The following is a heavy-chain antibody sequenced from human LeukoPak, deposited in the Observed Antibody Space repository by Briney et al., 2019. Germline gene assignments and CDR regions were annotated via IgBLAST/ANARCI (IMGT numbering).Heavy chain of an antibody. V-gene: IGHV3-21*01. CDR2: ISSSSSYI. CDR3: ARDDCSITTCYGY. J-gene: IGHJ4*02. CDR1: GFTFSSYS. D-gene: IGHD2-2*01. Sequence: PGGSLRLSCAASGFTFSSYSMNWVRQAPGKGLEWVSSISSSSSYIYYADSVKGRFTISRDTSKNTLYLQMNSLRAEDTAVYYCARDDCSITTCYGYWGQGTLVTVSS.